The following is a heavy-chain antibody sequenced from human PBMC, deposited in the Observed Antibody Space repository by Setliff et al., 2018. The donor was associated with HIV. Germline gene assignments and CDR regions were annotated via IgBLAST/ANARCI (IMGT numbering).Heavy chain of an antibody. J-gene: IGHJ5*02. CDR1: GGSTSSSSYY. CDR3: AKRTFGSGRLDP. CDR2: VYYSGST. Sequence: SEALSLTCSVSGGSTSSSSYYWAWVRQPPGKGPEWIGSVYYSGSTHYNPSLKSRVTISVDTSKNQFSLNLNSVTATDTAVYYCAKRTFGSGRLDPWGQGTLVTVPQ. D-gene: IGHD3-16*01. V-gene: IGHV4-39*01.